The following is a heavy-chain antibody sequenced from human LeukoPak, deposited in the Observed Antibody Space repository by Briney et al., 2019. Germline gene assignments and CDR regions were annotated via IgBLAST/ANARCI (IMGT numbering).Heavy chain of an antibody. CDR1: GFTFSTYG. CDR3: APKVVGSTPFDY. Sequence: GGSLRLSCGASGFTFSTYGMSWVRQAPGKGLEWVSAISGSGGNTYYADSVKGRFTISRDNSKNTLYLQMNRLRAEDTAVYYCAPKVVGSTPFDYWGQGTLVTVSS. CDR2: ISGSGGNT. J-gene: IGHJ4*02. V-gene: IGHV3-23*01. D-gene: IGHD2-15*01.